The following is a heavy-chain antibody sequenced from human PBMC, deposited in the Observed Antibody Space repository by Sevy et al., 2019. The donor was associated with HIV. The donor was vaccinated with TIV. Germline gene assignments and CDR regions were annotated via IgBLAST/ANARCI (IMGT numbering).Heavy chain of an antibody. Sequence: SETLSLTCTVSGGSISSSSYYWGWIRQPPGKGLEWIGSIYYSGSTSYNPSLKSRVTISVDTSKNQFSLKLSSVTAADTAVYYCARRLMGLWALSGSYFDYWGQGTLVTVSS. D-gene: IGHD1-26*01. CDR1: GGSISSSSYY. CDR3: ARRLMGLWALSGSYFDY. V-gene: IGHV4-39*01. J-gene: IGHJ4*02. CDR2: IYYSGST.